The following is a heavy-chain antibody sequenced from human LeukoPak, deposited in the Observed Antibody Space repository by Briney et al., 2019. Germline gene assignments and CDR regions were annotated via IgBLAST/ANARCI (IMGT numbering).Heavy chain of an antibody. V-gene: IGHV3-74*01. D-gene: IGHD6-19*01. CDR3: ARRRRIAVAGEFDY. CDR1: GLTFSSYA. Sequence: GGSLRLSCAASGLTFSSYAMSWVRQAPGKGLVWVSRINTDGSSTSYADSVKGRFTISRDNAKNTLYLQMNSLRAEDTAVYYCARRRRIAVAGEFDYWGQGTLVTVSS. CDR2: INTDGSST. J-gene: IGHJ4*02.